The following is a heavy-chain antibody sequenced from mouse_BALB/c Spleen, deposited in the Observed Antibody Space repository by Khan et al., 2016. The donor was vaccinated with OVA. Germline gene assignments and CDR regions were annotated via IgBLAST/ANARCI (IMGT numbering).Heavy chain of an antibody. J-gene: IGHJ2*01. D-gene: IGHD2-3*01. CDR2: IYPGTDNT. CDR3: ARDDAVYHFDH. Sequence: QVQLKESGAELVRPGASVKLSCKTSGYIFTSYWIPWVNQRSDQGLEWIARIYPGTDNTYYNEKFKDKATLTADKSSSTAYMQLSILKSEASDVYFCARDDAVYHFDHWGQGTTLTVSS. V-gene: IGHV1-76*01. CDR1: GYIFTSYW.